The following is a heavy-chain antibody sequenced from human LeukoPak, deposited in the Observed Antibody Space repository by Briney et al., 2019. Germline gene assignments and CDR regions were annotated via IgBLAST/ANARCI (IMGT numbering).Heavy chain of an antibody. D-gene: IGHD1-26*01. J-gene: IGHJ4*02. Sequence: SETLSLTCTVSGGSISSYYWSWIRQPAGKGLEWIGRIYTSGSTNYNPSLKSRVTMSVDTSTNQFSLHLNSVTPEDTAVYYCARFSGSYADYWGQGTLVTVCS. CDR1: GGSISSYY. CDR3: ARFSGSYADY. CDR2: IYTSGST. V-gene: IGHV4-4*07.